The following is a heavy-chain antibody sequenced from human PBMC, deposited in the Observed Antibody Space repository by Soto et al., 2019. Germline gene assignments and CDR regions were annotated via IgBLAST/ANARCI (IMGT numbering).Heavy chain of an antibody. CDR3: TRWDIVVVPARSGGYSYGNSKFHYGMDV. J-gene: IGHJ6*02. V-gene: IGHV3-49*04. D-gene: IGHD2-2*01. Sequence: GGSLRLSCTASGFTFGDYAMSWVRQAPGKGLEWVGFIRSKAYGGTTEYAASVKGRFTISRDDSKSIAYLQMNSLKTEDTAVYYCTRWDIVVVPARSGGYSYGNSKFHYGMDVWGQGTTVTVSS. CDR1: GFTFGDYA. CDR2: IRSKAYGGTT.